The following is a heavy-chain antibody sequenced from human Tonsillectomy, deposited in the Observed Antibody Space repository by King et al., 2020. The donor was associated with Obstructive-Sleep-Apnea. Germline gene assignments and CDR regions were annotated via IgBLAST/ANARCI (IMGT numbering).Heavy chain of an antibody. V-gene: IGHV4-30-4*07. D-gene: IGHD3-9*01. CDR1: GGSINSNRYS. J-gene: IGHJ4*02. Sequence: VQLVESGPGLVKPSQTLSVTCAVSGGSINSNRYSWSWIRQPPGKGLEYIGYIFPSGTTYYNPSLKSRVAISLDISKNQFSMKLSSVTAADTALYYCARASGVGYFDGLPGYWGQGTLVTVSS. CDR2: IFPSGTT. CDR3: ARASGVGYFDGLPGY.